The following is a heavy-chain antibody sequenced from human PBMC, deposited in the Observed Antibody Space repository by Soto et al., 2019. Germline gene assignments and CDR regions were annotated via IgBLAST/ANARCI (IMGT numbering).Heavy chain of an antibody. D-gene: IGHD3-3*01. CDR1: GFTFSSYG. Sequence: QVQLVESGGGVVQPGRSLRLSCAASGFTFSSYGMHWVRQAPGKGLEWVAVISYDGSNKYYADSVKGRFTISRDNSKNTLYLQMNRLRAEDTAVYYCAKDQQGGTYDFWSGYYYYYYGMDVWGQGTTVTVSS. V-gene: IGHV3-30*18. CDR2: ISYDGSNK. CDR3: AKDQQGGTYDFWSGYYYYYYGMDV. J-gene: IGHJ6*02.